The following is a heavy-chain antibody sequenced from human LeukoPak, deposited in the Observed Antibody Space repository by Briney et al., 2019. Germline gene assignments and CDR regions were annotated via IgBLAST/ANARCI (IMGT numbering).Heavy chain of an antibody. CDR1: GYTFTGYY. V-gene: IGHV1-18*04. CDR3: ARGVVTTEFDY. J-gene: IGHJ4*02. Sequence: APVKVSCKASGYTFTGYYMHWVRQAPGQGLEWMGWISAYNGNTNYAQKLQGRVTMTTDTSTSTAYMELRSLRSDDTAVYYCARGVVTTEFDYWGQGTLVTVSS. D-gene: IGHD4-23*01. CDR2: ISAYNGNT.